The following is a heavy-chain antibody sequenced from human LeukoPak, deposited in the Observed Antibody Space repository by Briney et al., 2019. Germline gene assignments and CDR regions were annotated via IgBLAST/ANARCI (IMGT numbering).Heavy chain of an antibody. D-gene: IGHD3-10*01. CDR2: ISGQHGKT. CDR3: AGGGSGWFGALEFDY. CDR1: GYTFNTYG. Sequence: ASVKVSCKASGYTFNTYGVIWVRQAPGKGFEWLGWISGQHGKTTYAQKFQDRVIMTTDTSTSTAYMELRSLTSDDTGVYFCAGGGSGWFGALEFDYWGQGTLVTVSS. V-gene: IGHV1-18*01. J-gene: IGHJ4*02.